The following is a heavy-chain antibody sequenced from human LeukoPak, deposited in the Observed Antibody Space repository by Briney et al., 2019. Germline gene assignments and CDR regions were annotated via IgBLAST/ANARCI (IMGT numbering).Heavy chain of an antibody. Sequence: PGGSLRLSCAASGFTVSSSNYMSWVRQAPGKGLEWVSVIYSGGSTYYADSVKGRFTISRDNSKNTLYLQMNSLRAEDTAVYYCARDERGAAVLAGSTEHYFDYWGQGTLVTVSS. CDR2: IYSGGST. D-gene: IGHD1-1*01. CDR1: GFTVSSSNY. CDR3: ARDERGAAVLAGSTEHYFDY. V-gene: IGHV3-66*01. J-gene: IGHJ4*02.